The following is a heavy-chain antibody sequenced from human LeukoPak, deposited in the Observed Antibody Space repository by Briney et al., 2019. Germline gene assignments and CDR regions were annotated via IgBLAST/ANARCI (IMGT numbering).Heavy chain of an antibody. Sequence: SETLSLTCTVSGGPISSYYWSWIRQPPGKGLEWIGYIYYSGSTNYNPSLKSRVTISVDTSKNQFSLKLSSVTAADTAVYCCARTRSPGGAFDIWGQGTMVTVSS. V-gene: IGHV4-59*01. D-gene: IGHD3-10*01. CDR3: ARTRSPGGAFDI. CDR1: GGPISSYY. CDR2: IYYSGST. J-gene: IGHJ3*02.